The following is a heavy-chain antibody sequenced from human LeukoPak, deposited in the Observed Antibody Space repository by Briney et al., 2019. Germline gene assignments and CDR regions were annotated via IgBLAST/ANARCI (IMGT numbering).Heavy chain of an antibody. V-gene: IGHV3-64D*09. Sequence: PGGSLRLSYAASGLIFSSYYMHSVRQAPGKGLEYVSAITTNGGSTYYADSMKGRFTISRDNSKNTLYLQMSSLRADDPSVYYCVKDLRGLQQVDRVMYFYSWGHGKLLTVSS. D-gene: IGHD6-13*01. J-gene: IGHJ4*03. CDR1: GLIFSSYY. CDR2: ITTNGGST. CDR3: VKDLRGLQQVDRVMYFYS.